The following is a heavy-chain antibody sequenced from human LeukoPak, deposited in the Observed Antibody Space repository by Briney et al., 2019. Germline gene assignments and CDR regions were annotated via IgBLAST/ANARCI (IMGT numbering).Heavy chain of an antibody. J-gene: IGHJ4*02. CDR3: ARGPFSWDYDILTGTWGYYFDY. CDR1: GFTFSSYD. D-gene: IGHD3-9*01. CDR2: IGTAGDI. V-gene: IGHV3-13*01. Sequence: GGSLRLSCAASGFTFSSYDMHWVRQATGKGLEWVSGIGTAGDIYYPGSVKGRFAISRDNAKNSLYLQMNSLRAEDTAVYYCARGPFSWDYDILTGTWGYYFDYWGQGTLVTVSS.